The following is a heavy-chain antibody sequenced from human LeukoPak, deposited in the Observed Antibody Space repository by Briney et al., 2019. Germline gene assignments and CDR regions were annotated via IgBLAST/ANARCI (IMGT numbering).Heavy chain of an antibody. D-gene: IGHD5-18*01. V-gene: IGHV3-23*01. CDR2: ITGGGDTT. J-gene: IGHJ6*03. CDR1: GFTFSSYA. CDR3: ARAETSRYSYGTYYYYMDV. Sequence: GSLRLSCIASGFTFSSYAMSWVRQAPGKGLEWVSGITGGGDTTHHADSVKGRFTIFRDNSKNTLFLQMNSLRAEDTALYYCARAETSRYSYGTYYYYMDVWGRGTTVTVSS.